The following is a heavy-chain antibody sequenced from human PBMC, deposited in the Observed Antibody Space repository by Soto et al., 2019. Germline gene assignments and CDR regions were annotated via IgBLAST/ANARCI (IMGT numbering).Heavy chain of an antibody. CDR3: AKGYCSGPSCYRGYGMDV. CDR2: ISYEEINNK. CDR1: GLSFRNYG. J-gene: IGHJ6*02. V-gene: IGHV3-30*18. D-gene: IGHD2-2*01. Sequence: PGGSLSHCCVAAGLSFRNYGMVLVRQAQGKGLEWVAVISYEEINNKNYADSVKGRFTISRANSENTLYLQMDSLRAEDTAVYYCAKGYCSGPSCYRGYGMDVWGQGTTVNVSS.